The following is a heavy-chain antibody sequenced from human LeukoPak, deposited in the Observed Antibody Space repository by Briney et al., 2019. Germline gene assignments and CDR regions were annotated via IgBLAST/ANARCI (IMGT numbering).Heavy chain of an antibody. V-gene: IGHV3-48*03. CDR2: ISSNGSNL. D-gene: IGHD4-17*01. CDR3: ATVNYGDYGDAFDI. Sequence: GGALRLSCAASGFTFSSYEMNWVRQAPGKGLEWVSYISSNGSNLCYAHSVKGRFTISRDNAKNSLHLQMNSLRAEDTAVYYCATVNYGDYGDAFDIWGQGTMVTVSS. CDR1: GFTFSSYE. J-gene: IGHJ3*02.